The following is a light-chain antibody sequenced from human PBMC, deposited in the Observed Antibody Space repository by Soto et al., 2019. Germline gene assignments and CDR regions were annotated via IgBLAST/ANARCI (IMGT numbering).Light chain of an antibody. Sequence: QSALTQPPSASGSPGQSVTISCTGTSSDVGGYNFVSWYQQHPGKAPKLMIYELTKRPSGVPDRFSGSKSGNTASLTVSGLQGEDEADYYCTSYAGSNIPVVFGGGTKVTVL. J-gene: IGLJ2*01. CDR2: ELT. CDR1: SSDVGGYNF. V-gene: IGLV2-8*01. CDR3: TSYAGSNIPVV.